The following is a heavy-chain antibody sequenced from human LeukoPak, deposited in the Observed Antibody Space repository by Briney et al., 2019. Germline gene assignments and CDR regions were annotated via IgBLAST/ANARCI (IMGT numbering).Heavy chain of an antibody. Sequence: SETLSLTCTVSGGSISSYYWSWIRQPPGKGLEWIGYIYYSGSTNYNPSLKSRVTISVDTSKNQFSLKLSSVTAADTAVFYCARHLWLQDPFDYWGQGALVTVSS. CDR2: IYYSGST. CDR3: ARHLWLQDPFDY. J-gene: IGHJ4*02. D-gene: IGHD5-24*01. CDR1: GGSISSYY. V-gene: IGHV4-59*08.